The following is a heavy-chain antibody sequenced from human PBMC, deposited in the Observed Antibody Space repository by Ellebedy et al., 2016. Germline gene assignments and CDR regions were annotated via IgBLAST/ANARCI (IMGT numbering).Heavy chain of an antibody. CDR1: GYSISSGYY. CDR3: ARVRAYGDYSVDY. CDR2: IYHLGNT. D-gene: IGHD4-17*01. Sequence: SETLSLTCTVSGYSISSGYYWGWIRQPPGKGLQWIGSIYHLGNTYYNPSLKSRVTMSVDTSQNQFSLRLNSVTAADTAVYYWARVRAYGDYSVDYWGQGTLVTVSS. V-gene: IGHV4-38-2*02. J-gene: IGHJ4*02.